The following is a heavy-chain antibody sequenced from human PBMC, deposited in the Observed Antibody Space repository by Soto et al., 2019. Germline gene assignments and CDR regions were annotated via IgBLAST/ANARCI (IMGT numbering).Heavy chain of an antibody. CDR3: AKDDFTDRGDDYFDY. D-gene: IGHD2-21*02. CDR1: GFSFTNFS. Sequence: AGSLRLSCAAFGFSFTNFSMSWFRQARVKGLEWVACIGASGDMTWYADSVKGRLSISRDNSKNTLYLQLNSLRYEDTAVYYCAKDDFTDRGDDYFDYWGPGTLVTVSS. J-gene: IGHJ4*02. V-gene: IGHV3-23*01. CDR2: IGASGDMT.